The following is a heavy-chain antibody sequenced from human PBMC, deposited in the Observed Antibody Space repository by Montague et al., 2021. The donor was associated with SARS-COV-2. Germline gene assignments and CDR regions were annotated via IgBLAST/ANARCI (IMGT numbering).Heavy chain of an antibody. D-gene: IGHD5-18*01. Sequence: ETLSLTCTVAGGSISSSSYDWGWIRQPPGKGLEWLAVIDWDDDKSYSTSLKTRLTISKDTSKNQVVLTMTNMDPVDTATYYCARMPDQVWLDYWGQGILVTVSS. CDR3: ARMPDQVWLDY. J-gene: IGHJ4*02. CDR2: IDWDDDK. V-gene: IGHV2-70*01. CDR1: GGSISSSSYD.